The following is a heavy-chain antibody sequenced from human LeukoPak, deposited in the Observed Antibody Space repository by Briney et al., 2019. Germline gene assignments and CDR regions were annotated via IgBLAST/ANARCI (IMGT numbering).Heavy chain of an antibody. CDR2: IYYSGST. CDR3: ARVWGVAVAGSYFYYGMDV. D-gene: IGHD6-19*01. CDR1: GYSISSGYY. V-gene: IGHV4-38-2*02. J-gene: IGHJ6*02. Sequence: SETLSLTCTVSGYSISSGYYWGWIRQPPGTGLEWIGTIYYSGSTYYNSSLKSRIAMSLDTSKSQFSLKLSSVTAADTAVYYCARVWGVAVAGSYFYYGMDVWGQGTTVTVSS.